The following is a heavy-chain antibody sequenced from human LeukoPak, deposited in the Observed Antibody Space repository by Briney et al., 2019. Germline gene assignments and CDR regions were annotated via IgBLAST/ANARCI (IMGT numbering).Heavy chain of an antibody. CDR3: ARHVEDIVVVPAAINPDFLDYYYYMDV. V-gene: IGHV5-51*01. CDR1: GYSFTSYW. Sequence: GESLKISCKGSGYSFTSYWIGWVRQMPGKGLEWMGIIYPGDSDTRYSPSFQGQVTISADKSISTAYLQWSSLKASDTAMYYCARHVEDIVVVPAAINPDFLDYYYYMDVWGKGTTVTVSS. J-gene: IGHJ6*03. D-gene: IGHD2-2*01. CDR2: IYPGDSDT.